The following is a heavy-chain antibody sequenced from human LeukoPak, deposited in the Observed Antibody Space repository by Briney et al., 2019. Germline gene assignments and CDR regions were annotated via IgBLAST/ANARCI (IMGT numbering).Heavy chain of an antibody. CDR2: MNPNSGNT. Sequence: ASVKVSCKASGYTFTSYDINWVRQATGQGLEWMGWMNPNSGNTGYAQKFQGRVTMTGDMSTSTVYMELSSLRSEDTAVYYCARVLSTSRRHDAFDIWGQGTMVTVSS. CDR1: GYTFTSYD. V-gene: IGHV1-8*01. D-gene: IGHD6-6*01. CDR3: ARVLSTSRRHDAFDI. J-gene: IGHJ3*02.